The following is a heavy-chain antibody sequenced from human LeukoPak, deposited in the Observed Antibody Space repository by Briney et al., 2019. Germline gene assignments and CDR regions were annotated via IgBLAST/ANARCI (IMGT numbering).Heavy chain of an antibody. CDR2: ISGDGGT. Sequence: GGSLRLSCVASGFTFGSYWLHWVRQAPGKGPAWVSRISGDGGTYYADSVKGRFTISRDNAKNTLYLQMNSLRAEDTAVYYCARDLVSGSGSYGHWGQGTLVTVSS. J-gene: IGHJ4*02. D-gene: IGHD3-10*01. V-gene: IGHV3-74*01. CDR1: GFTFGSYW. CDR3: ARDLVSGSGSYGH.